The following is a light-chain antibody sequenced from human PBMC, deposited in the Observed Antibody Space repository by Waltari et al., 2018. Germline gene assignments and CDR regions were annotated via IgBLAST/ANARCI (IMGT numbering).Light chain of an antibody. J-gene: IGKJ2*01. CDR3: QQYGSSPPAYT. CDR2: SAS. V-gene: IGKV3-20*01. Sequence: EIVLTQSPGTLSLSPGERATLSCRARQSISSSYLAWYQQKPGQAPRLLSYSASSRATGIPDRFSGSGSGTDFTLTISRLEPEDFAVYYCQQYGSSPPAYTFGQGTKLEIK. CDR1: QSISSSY.